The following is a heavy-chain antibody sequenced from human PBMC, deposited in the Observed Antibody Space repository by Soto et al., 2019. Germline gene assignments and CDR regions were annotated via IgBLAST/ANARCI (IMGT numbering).Heavy chain of an antibody. J-gene: IGHJ4*02. CDR1: GGTFSNFV. Sequence: KVSCKAPGGTFSNFVISWVRQAPGQGLEWMGGNIPIFGTANYAQKFQGRVTIIADESTGTTYMELTSLQTEDTAVYFCSRNVIANYWGQGTLVTVSS. CDR2: NIPIFGTA. D-gene: IGHD2-21*01. CDR3: SRNVIANY. V-gene: IGHV1-69*01.